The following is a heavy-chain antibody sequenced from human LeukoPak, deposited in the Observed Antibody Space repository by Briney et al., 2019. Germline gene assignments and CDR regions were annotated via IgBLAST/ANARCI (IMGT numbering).Heavy chain of an antibody. Sequence: GASVKVSCKASGYTFTSYDINWVRQATGQGLEWMGWMNPNSGNTGYAQKFQGRVTMTRNTSISTAYMELSSLRSEDTAVYYCASSPLHYYYYYGMDVWGQGTTVTVSS. J-gene: IGHJ6*02. CDR2: MNPNSGNT. CDR1: GYTFTSYD. V-gene: IGHV1-8*01. CDR3: ASSPLHYYYYYGMDV.